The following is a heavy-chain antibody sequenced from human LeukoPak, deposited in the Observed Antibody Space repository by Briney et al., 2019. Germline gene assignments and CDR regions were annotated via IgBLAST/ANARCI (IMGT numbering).Heavy chain of an antibody. CDR1: GFTFSSYW. J-gene: IGHJ4*02. D-gene: IGHD4-11*01. CDR2: ISSSSSTI. CDR3: ARERSSNQRRSFDY. Sequence: PGGSLRLSCAASGFTFSSYWMSWVRQAPGKGLEWVSYISSSSSTIYYADSVKGRFTISRDNAKNSLYLQMNSLRAEDTAVYYCARERSSNQRRSFDYWGQGTLVTVSS. V-gene: IGHV3-48*01.